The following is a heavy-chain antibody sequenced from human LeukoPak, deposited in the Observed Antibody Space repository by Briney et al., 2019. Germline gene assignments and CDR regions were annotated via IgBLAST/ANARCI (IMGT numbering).Heavy chain of an antibody. CDR3: ARSHIADLLYYFDY. D-gene: IGHD6-13*01. V-gene: IGHV4-39*01. CDR2: IYYSGST. J-gene: IGHJ4*02. Sequence: SETLSLTYTVSGGSISSSSYYWGWIRQPPGKGLEWIGSIYYSGSTYYNPSLKSRVTISVDTSKNQFSLKLSSVTAADTAVYYCARSHIADLLYYFDYWGQGTLVTVSS. CDR1: GGSISSSSYY.